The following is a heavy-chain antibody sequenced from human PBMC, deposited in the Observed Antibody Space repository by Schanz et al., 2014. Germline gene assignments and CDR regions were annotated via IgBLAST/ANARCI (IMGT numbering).Heavy chain of an antibody. J-gene: IGHJ4*02. Sequence: EVRLVESGGGLVQPGGSLRLSCEASGFTFSSYAMSWVRQAPGKGLEWVSAISGSGGSTYYADSVKGRFTISRDNSRNTLYLQMNSLRADDTAVYYCARSAGRDFWSGYYTRFDYWGQGTLVTVSS. CDR2: ISGSGGST. CDR1: GFTFSSYA. CDR3: ARSAGRDFWSGYYTRFDY. D-gene: IGHD3-3*01. V-gene: IGHV3-23*04.